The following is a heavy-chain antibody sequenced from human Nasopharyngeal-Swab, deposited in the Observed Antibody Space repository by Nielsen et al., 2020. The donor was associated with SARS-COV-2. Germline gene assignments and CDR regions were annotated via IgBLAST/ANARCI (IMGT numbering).Heavy chain of an antibody. Sequence: VRQMPGKGLEWMGIIYPGDSDTRYSPSFQGQVTISADKSISTAYLQWSSLKASDTAMYYCARQSCSGGSCNFNDAFDIGAKGQWSPSPQ. CDR3: ARQSCSGGSCNFNDAFDI. V-gene: IGHV5-51*01. J-gene: IGHJ3*02. D-gene: IGHD2-15*01. CDR2: IYPGDSDT.